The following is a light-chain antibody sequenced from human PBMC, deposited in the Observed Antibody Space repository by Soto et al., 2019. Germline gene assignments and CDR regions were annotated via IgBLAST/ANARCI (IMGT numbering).Light chain of an antibody. V-gene: IGLV1-51*01. Sequence: QSVLTQPPSVSAAPGQKVTISCSGSSSNIGNNYVSWYQQLPGTAPKLLIYDDDRRPSGVPDRFSGSKSGTSATLGITGLQTGEEADYYCGAWGGGLSAVAFGGGTKVTVL. J-gene: IGLJ2*01. CDR2: DDD. CDR3: GAWGGGLSAVA. CDR1: SSNIGNNY.